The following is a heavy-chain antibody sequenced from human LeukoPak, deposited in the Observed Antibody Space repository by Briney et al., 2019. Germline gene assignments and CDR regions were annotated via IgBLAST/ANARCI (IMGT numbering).Heavy chain of an antibody. CDR1: GGSFSGYF. CDR3: ARSITISKPLEYYFDY. Sequence: PSETLSLTCAVYGGSFSGYFWSWIRQPPGKGLEWIGYIYHSGSTYYNPSLKSRVTISVDRSKNQSSLKLSSVTAADTAVYYCARSITISKPLEYYFDYWGQGTLVTVSS. CDR2: IYHSGST. J-gene: IGHJ4*02. V-gene: IGHV4-30-2*01. D-gene: IGHD3-9*01.